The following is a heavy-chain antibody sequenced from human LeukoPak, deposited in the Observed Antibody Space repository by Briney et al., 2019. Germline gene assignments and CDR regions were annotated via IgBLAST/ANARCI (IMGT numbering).Heavy chain of an antibody. Sequence: GASVTVSCKASGYTFTSYYMHWVRQAPGQGLEWMGIINPSGGSTSYAQKFQGRVTMTRDTSTSTVYMELSSLRSEDTAVYYCARDTIAARHFDYWGQGTLVTVSS. CDR1: GYTFTSYY. CDR3: ARDTIAARHFDY. CDR2: INPSGGST. J-gene: IGHJ4*02. D-gene: IGHD6-6*01. V-gene: IGHV1-46*01.